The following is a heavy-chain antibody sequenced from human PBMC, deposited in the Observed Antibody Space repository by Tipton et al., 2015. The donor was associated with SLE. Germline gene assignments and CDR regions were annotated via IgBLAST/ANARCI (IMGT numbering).Heavy chain of an antibody. D-gene: IGHD6-13*01. V-gene: IGHV3-30*02. Sequence: SLRLSCAASGFTFSSYGMHWVRQAPGKGLEWVAFIRYDGSNKYYADSVKGRFTISRDNSKNTLYLQMNSLRAEDTAVYYCAKDVYEGSSWDYWGQGTLVTVSS. CDR3: AKDVYEGSSWDY. CDR1: GFTFSSYG. J-gene: IGHJ4*02. CDR2: IRYDGSNK.